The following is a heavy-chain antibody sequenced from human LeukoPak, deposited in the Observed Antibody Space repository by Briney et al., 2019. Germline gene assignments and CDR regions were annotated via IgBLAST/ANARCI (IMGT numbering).Heavy chain of an antibody. Sequence: GGSLRLSCAASRFTFSSYWMSWVRQAPGKGLEWVAKIKQDGSEKYYVDSVKGRFTISRDNAKTSLYLQMNSLRAEDTAVYYCARHLSGVTGYTYGRGIDYWGQGTLVTVSS. D-gene: IGHD5-18*01. CDR1: RFTFSSYW. V-gene: IGHV3-7*01. CDR2: IKQDGSEK. J-gene: IGHJ4*02. CDR3: ARHLSGVTGYTYGRGIDY.